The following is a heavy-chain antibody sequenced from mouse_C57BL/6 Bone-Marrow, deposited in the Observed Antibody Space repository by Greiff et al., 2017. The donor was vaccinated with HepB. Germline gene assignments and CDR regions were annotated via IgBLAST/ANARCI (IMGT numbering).Heavy chain of an antibody. V-gene: IGHV3-6*01. Sequence: DVQLQESGPGLVKPSQSLSLTCSVTGYSITSGYYWNWIRQFPGNKLEWMGYISYDGSNNYNPSLKNRISITRDTSKNQFFLKLNSVTTEDTATYYCARDQDYYGNLAWFAYWGQGTLVTVSA. CDR3: ARDQDYYGNLAWFAY. J-gene: IGHJ3*01. CDR1: GYSITSGYY. D-gene: IGHD2-1*01. CDR2: ISYDGSN.